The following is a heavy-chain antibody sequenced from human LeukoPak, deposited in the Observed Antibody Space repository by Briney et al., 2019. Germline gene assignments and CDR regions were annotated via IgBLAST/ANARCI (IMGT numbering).Heavy chain of an antibody. V-gene: IGHV1-69*13. CDR2: IIPIFGTA. CDR3: ARDQPYCGGDCYPGWFDP. Sequence: SVKVSCKASGGTFSSYAISWVRQAPGQGLEWMGGIIPIFGTANYAQKFQGRVTITADESTSTAYMELSSLRSEDTAVYYCARDQPYCGGDCYPGWFDPWGQGTLVTVSS. J-gene: IGHJ5*02. D-gene: IGHD2-21*02. CDR1: GGTFSSYA.